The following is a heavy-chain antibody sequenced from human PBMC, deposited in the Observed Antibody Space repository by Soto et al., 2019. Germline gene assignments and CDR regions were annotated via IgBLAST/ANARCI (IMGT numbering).Heavy chain of an antibody. D-gene: IGHD3-3*01. CDR1: GFTFSSYA. V-gene: IGHV3-30-3*01. Sequence: GGSLRLSCAASGFTFSSYAMHWVRQAPGKGLEWVAVISYDGSNKYYADSVKGRFTISRDNSKNTLYLQMNSLRAEDTAVYYCARGGLWSPPAMGPGSYYGMDVWGQGTTVTVSS. CDR2: ISYDGSNK. J-gene: IGHJ6*02. CDR3: ARGGLWSPPAMGPGSYYGMDV.